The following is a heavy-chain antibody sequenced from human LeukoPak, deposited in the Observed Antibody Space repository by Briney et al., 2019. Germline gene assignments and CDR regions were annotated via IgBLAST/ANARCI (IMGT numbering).Heavy chain of an antibody. CDR3: ARYGVVVPAAGTYYYYYYMDG. D-gene: IGHD2-2*01. CDR2: IYYRGST. V-gene: IGHV4-31*03. Sequence: SETLSLTCTVPGGSISSAGSYWSWIRQHPGKGLEWIGYIYYRGSTYYNPALKSRVTISVDTSKNQFSLKLSSVTAADTAVYYCARYGVVVPAAGTYYYYYYMDGWGKGTTVTVSS. J-gene: IGHJ6*03. CDR1: GGSISSAGSY.